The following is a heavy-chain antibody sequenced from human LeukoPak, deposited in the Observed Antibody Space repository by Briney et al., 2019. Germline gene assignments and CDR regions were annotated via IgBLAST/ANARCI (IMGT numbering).Heavy chain of an antibody. CDR3: ARRSGVAVAGAFDY. CDR1: GFTFSSYE. D-gene: IGHD6-19*01. J-gene: IGHJ4*02. CDR2: ISSSGSTI. V-gene: IGHV3-48*03. Sequence: GGSPRLSCAASGFTFSSYEMNWVRQAPGKGLEWVSYISSSGSTIYYADSVKGRFTISRDNAKNSLYLQMNSLRAEDTAVYFCARRSGVAVAGAFDYWGQGTLVTVSS.